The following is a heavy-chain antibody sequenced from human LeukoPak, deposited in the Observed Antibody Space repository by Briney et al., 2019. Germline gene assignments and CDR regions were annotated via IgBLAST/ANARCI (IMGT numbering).Heavy chain of an antibody. CDR1: GGTFSSYA. CDR3: ARSPGHYFDY. V-gene: IGHV1-69*05. J-gene: IGHJ4*02. Sequence: ASVKVSCKASGGTFSSYAIKWVRQAPGQGLEWMGRIIPIFGTANYAQKFQGRVTITTDESTSTAYMELSSLRSEDTAVYYCARSPGHYFDYWGQGTLVTVSS. CDR2: IIPIFGTA.